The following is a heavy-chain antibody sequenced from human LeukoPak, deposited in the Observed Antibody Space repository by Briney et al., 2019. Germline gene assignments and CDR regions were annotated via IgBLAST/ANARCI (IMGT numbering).Heavy chain of an antibody. CDR3: ARSVIAVAGYDAFDI. CDR2: ISSRSFTI. J-gene: IGHJ3*02. V-gene: IGHV3-48*02. Sequence: GGSLRLSCAASGFTVSTNYMSWVRQAPGKGLDWVSYISSRSFTIYYADSVKGRFTISRDNAKNSLYLEMNSLRDEDTAVYYCARSVIAVAGYDAFDIWGQGTVVTVSS. CDR1: GFTVSTNY. D-gene: IGHD6-19*01.